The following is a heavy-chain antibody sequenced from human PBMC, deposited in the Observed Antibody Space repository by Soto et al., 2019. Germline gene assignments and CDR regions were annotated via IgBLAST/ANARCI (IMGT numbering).Heavy chain of an antibody. V-gene: IGHV4-39*01. CDR3: ACIFSGGYNYGFHYYGMDV. Sequence: SETLSLTCTVSGGSISSSSYYWGWIRQPPGKGLEWIGGIFYSGSTYYNPSLKSRVTISVDTSKNQFSLKLSSVTAADTAVYYCACIFSGGYNYGFHYYGMDVWGQGTTVTVSS. CDR1: GGSISSSSYY. CDR2: IFYSGST. D-gene: IGHD5-18*01. J-gene: IGHJ6*02.